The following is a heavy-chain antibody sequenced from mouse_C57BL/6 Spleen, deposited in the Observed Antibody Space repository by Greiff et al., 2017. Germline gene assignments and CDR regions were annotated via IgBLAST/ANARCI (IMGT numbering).Heavy chain of an antibody. Sequence: EVKVVESGAELVRPGASVKLSCTASGFTIKDYYMHWVKQRPEQGLEWIGRIDPEDGDTDYAPKFQGKATMTADTSSNTAYLQLSSLTSEDTAVYYCTTYYYGSYFDYWGQGTTLTVSS. D-gene: IGHD1-1*01. J-gene: IGHJ2*01. CDR1: GFTIKDYY. CDR2: IDPEDGDT. CDR3: TTYYYGSYFDY. V-gene: IGHV14-1*01.